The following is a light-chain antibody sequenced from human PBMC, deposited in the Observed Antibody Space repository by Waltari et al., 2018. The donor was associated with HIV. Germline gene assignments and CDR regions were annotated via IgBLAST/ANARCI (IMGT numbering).Light chain of an antibody. CDR3: QQYDNLVYT. CDR2: GAS. J-gene: IGKJ2*01. Sequence: EILLTQSPGTLSLSPGERATLSCRASQSVNSKYLTWYQQKPGQGPRLLIYGASSRAANIPDRFSGSGSGTDFTLTISRLEPEDFALNYCQQYDNLVYTFGQGTKLEIK. CDR1: QSVNSKY. V-gene: IGKV3-20*01.